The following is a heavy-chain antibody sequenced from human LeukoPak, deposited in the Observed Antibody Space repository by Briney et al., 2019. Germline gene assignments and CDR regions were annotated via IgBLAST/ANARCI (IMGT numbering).Heavy chain of an antibody. CDR3: ARDHLRANWFDP. CDR1: GYTFTGYY. V-gene: IGHV1-2*02. CDR2: INPNSGGT. Sequence: ASVKVSCKASGYTFTGYYMHWVRQAPGQGLEWMGWINPNSGGTNYAQKFQGRVTMTRDTSISTAYMELSRLRSDDTAVYYYARDHLRANWFDPWGQGTLVTVSS. J-gene: IGHJ5*02.